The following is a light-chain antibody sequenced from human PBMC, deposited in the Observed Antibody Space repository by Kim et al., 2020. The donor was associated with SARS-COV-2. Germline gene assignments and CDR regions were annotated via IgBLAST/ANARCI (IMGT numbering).Light chain of an antibody. CDR1: SANIGAGYD. CDR3: QSYDSSLSALYV. V-gene: IGLV1-40*01. Sequence: QSVLTQPPSVSGAPGQRVTISCTGSSANIGAGYDVHWYQQLPGTAPKLLIYGNSNRPSGVPDRFAGSKSGTSASLAITGLQAEDEDDYYCQSYDSSLSALYVFGTGTKVTVL. CDR2: GNS. J-gene: IGLJ1*01.